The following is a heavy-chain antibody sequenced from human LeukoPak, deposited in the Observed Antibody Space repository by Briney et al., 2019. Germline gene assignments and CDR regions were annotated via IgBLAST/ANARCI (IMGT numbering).Heavy chain of an antibody. CDR2: IYYSGST. V-gene: IGHV4-39*01. CDR3: ASVDVLRFLEWWTYYCDY. CDR1: GGSISNSSYY. J-gene: IGHJ4*02. D-gene: IGHD3-3*01. Sequence: PSETLSLTCTVSGGSISNSSYYWGWIRQPPGKGLEWIGSIYYSGSTYYNPSLKSRVTISVDTSKNQFSLKLSSVTAADTAVYYCASVDVLRFLEWWTYYCDYWGQGTLVTVSS.